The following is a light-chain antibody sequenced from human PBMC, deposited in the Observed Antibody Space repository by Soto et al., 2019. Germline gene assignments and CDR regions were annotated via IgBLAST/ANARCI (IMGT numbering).Light chain of an antibody. CDR3: SSYAGSNNFV. V-gene: IGLV2-8*01. CDR2: EVT. J-gene: IGLJ1*01. Sequence: QSALTQPPSASASPGQSVTISCTGTSSDVGTYKYVSWYQQHPGKAPKLMIYEVTKRPSGVPDRFSGSKSGNTASLTVSGLQAEDEADYYCSSYAGSNNFVFGT. CDR1: SSDVGTYKY.